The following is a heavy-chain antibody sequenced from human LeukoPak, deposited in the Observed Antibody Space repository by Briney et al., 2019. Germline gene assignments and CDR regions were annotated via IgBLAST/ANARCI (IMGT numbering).Heavy chain of an antibody. D-gene: IGHD2-2*01. J-gene: IGHJ5*02. CDR3: ARQRTSTSSVDP. CDR1: GGSISSYY. CDR2: IHTSGST. Sequence: SETLSLTCTVSGGSISSYYWSWIRQPPGKGLEWIGYIHTSGSTNYNPSLKSRVTLSVDTSKNQFSLKLSSVTAADTAVYYCARQRTSTSSVDPWGQGTLVTVSS. V-gene: IGHV4-4*09.